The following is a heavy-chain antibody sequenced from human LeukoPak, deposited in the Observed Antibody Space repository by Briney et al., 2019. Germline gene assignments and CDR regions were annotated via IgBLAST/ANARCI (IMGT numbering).Heavy chain of an antibody. Sequence: PSETLSLTCTVSGGSISSGGYYWSWIRQHPGKGLEWIGYIYYSGSTYYNPSLKSRVTISVDTSKNQFSLKLSSVTAADTAVYYCARDASVAGTSAYYYYYMDVWGKGTTVTVSS. J-gene: IGHJ6*03. V-gene: IGHV4-31*03. CDR2: IYYSGST. CDR1: GGSISSGGYY. CDR3: ARDASVAGTSAYYYYYMDV. D-gene: IGHD6-19*01.